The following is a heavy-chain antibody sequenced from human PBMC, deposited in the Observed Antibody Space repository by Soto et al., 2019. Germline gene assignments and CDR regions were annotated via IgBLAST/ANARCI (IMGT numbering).Heavy chain of an antibody. J-gene: IGHJ4*02. CDR2: ISWDGGST. Sequence: GGSLRLSCAASGFTFDDYTMHWVRQAPGKGLEWVSLISWDGGSTYYADSVKGRFTISRDNSKNSLYLQMNSLRTEDTALYFCSKGLASGSYYFSYFDYWGQGTLVTVSS. D-gene: IGHD1-26*01. CDR3: SKGLASGSYYFSYFDY. CDR1: GFTFDDYT. V-gene: IGHV3-43*01.